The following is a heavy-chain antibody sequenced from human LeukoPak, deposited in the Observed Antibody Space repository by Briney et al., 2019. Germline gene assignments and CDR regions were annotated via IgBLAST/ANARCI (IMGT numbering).Heavy chain of an antibody. Sequence: GGSLRLSCAASGFTFSSYAMSWVRQAPGKGLEWVSGLSGSGSSTYYADSVKGRFTISRDNSKNTLYLQMNSLRAEDTAVYYCAKDLIAARPNSYWYFDLWGRGTLVTVSS. CDR2: LSGSGSST. CDR3: AKDLIAARPNSYWYFDL. CDR1: GFTFSSYA. D-gene: IGHD6-6*01. J-gene: IGHJ2*01. V-gene: IGHV3-23*01.